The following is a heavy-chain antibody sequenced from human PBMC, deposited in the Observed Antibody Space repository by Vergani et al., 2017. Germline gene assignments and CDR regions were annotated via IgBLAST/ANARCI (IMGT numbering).Heavy chain of an antibody. CDR2: IIPSLATT. CDR1: GGTFSSYA. D-gene: IGHD2-15*01. J-gene: IGHJ4*02. Sequence: QVQLVQSGAEVKKPGSSVKVSCKASGGTFSSYAPNWVRQAPGQGLEWMGSIIPSLATTIYAQQFQGRVTITADESTSTAYMELSSLKSEDTAVFYCTRGTCSGGSCYRGFEYWGQGSLITVSS. CDR3: TRGTCSGGSCYRGFEY. V-gene: IGHV1-69*11.